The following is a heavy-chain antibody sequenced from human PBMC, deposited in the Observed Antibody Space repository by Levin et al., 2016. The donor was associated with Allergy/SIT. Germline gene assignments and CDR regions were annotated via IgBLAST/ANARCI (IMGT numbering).Heavy chain of an antibody. CDR3: ASYYYDSSGYSGWFDP. Sequence: RQPPGKGLEWIGYIYHSGSTYYNPSLKSRVTISVDRSKNQFSLKLSSVTAADTAVYYCASYYYDSSGYSGWFDPWGQGTLVTVSS. D-gene: IGHD3-22*01. J-gene: IGHJ5*02. CDR2: IYHSGST. V-gene: IGHV4-30-2*01.